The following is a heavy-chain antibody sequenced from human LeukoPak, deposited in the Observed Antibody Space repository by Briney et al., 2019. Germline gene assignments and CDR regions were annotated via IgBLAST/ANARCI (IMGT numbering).Heavy chain of an antibody. CDR2: IIPILGIA. Sequence: ASVKVSCKATGGTFSSYAISSVRQARGQGLEWMGRIIPILGIANYAQKFQGRVTITADKSTSTAYMELSGLRSEDTAVYYCAIVGATSWSFDYWGQGTLVTVSS. CDR3: AIVGATSWSFDY. CDR1: GGTFSSYA. D-gene: IGHD1-26*01. V-gene: IGHV1-69*04. J-gene: IGHJ4*02.